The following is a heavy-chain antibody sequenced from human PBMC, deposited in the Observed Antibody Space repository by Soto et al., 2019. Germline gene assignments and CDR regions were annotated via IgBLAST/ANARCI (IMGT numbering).Heavy chain of an antibody. J-gene: IGHJ4*02. CDR3: ARRSSGWYFDY. CDR1: GFTFSNYA. D-gene: IGHD6-19*01. CDR2: ISGSGGST. V-gene: IGHV3-23*01. Sequence: EVQLLESGGGLVQPGGSLRLSCAAPGFTFSNYAMNWVRQAPGKGLEWVSVISGSGGSTYYADSVKGRFTISRDNSKNTLYLQMSSRRGEDTAVYYCARRSSGWYFDYWGQGTLVTVSS.